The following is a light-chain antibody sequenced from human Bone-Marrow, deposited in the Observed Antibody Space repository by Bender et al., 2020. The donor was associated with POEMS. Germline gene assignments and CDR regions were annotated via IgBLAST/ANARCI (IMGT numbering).Light chain of an antibody. Sequence: SYELTQPPSVSVSPGQTAKITCSGGALPNQYVYWYQQKPGQAPVVVVYDDSDRPSGIPERFSGSNSGNTATLTISRVEAGDEADYYCQVWDSSSDHYVFGRGTKVTVL. J-gene: IGLJ1*01. V-gene: IGLV3-21*02. CDR2: DDS. CDR3: QVWDSSSDHYV. CDR1: LPNQY.